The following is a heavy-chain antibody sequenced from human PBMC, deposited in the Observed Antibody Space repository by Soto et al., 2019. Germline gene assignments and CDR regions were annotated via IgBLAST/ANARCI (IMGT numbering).Heavy chain of an antibody. CDR1: GFTFSSSS. J-gene: IGHJ6*02. CDR2: IVVGSGDT. Sequence: QMQLVQAGPEGRKPGTSVKVFCKASGFTFSSSSVQWVRQARGQRLEWIGWIVVGSGDTNYAQKFQERVTITRDMSTTTTYKDLSNLRPEDTPVYYCPAERPLYGMGDWSQGTTVTVSS. V-gene: IGHV1-58*01. CDR3: PAERPLYGMGD.